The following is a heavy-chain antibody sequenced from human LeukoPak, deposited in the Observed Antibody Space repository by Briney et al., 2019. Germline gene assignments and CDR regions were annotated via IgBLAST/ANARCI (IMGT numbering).Heavy chain of an antibody. CDR1: GGSISSYY. CDR2: IYYSGST. J-gene: IGHJ4*02. V-gene: IGHV4-59*01. CDR3: ARADRRDGYTKRGYYFDY. D-gene: IGHD5-24*01. Sequence: PSETLSLTCTVSGGSISSYYWSWIRQPPGKGLEWIGYIYYSGSTNYNPSLKSRVTISVDTSKNQFSLKLSSVTAAATAVYYCARADRRDGYTKRGYYFDYWGQGTLVTVSS.